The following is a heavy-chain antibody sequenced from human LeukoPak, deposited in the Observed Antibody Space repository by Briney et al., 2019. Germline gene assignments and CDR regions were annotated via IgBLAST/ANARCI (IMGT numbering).Heavy chain of an antibody. V-gene: IGHV4-39*07. J-gene: IGHJ4*02. Sequence: SSETLSLTCTVSGGSISSSSYYWGWIRQPPGKGLEWIGSIYYSGSTYYNPSLKSRVTISVDTSKNQFSLKLSSVTAADTAVYYCARAFLGSSWSPQKSYYFDYWGQGTLVTVSS. CDR3: ARAFLGSSWSPQKSYYFDY. CDR1: GGSISSSSYY. D-gene: IGHD6-13*01. CDR2: IYYSGST.